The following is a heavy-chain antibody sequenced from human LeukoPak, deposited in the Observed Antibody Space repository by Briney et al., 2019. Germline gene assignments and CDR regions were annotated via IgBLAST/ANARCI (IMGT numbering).Heavy chain of an antibody. CDR2: IYYSGST. V-gene: IGHV4-30-4*08. Sequence: SQTLSLTCTVSGGSISGGDYYWSWIRQPPGKGLEWIGYIYYSGSTYYNPSLKSRVTISVDTSKNQFSLKLSSVTAADTAVYYCARVAYCGGDCRYFDYWGQGTLVTVSS. J-gene: IGHJ4*02. CDR1: GGSISGGDYY. D-gene: IGHD2-21*01. CDR3: ARVAYCGGDCRYFDY.